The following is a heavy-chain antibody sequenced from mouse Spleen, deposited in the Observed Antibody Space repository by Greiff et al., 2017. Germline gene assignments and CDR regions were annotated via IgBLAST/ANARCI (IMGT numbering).Heavy chain of an antibody. CDR3: ARSGGDYDGAMDY. V-gene: IGHV1-54*01. CDR1: GYAFTNYL. D-gene: IGHD2-4*01. Sequence: QVQLQQSGAELVRPGTSVNVSCKASGYAFTNYLIEWVKQRPGQGLEWIGVINPGSGGTNYNEKFKGKATLTADKSSSTAYMQLSSLTSEDSAVYFCARSGGDYDGAMDYWGQGTSVTVSS. CDR2: INPGSGGT. J-gene: IGHJ4*01.